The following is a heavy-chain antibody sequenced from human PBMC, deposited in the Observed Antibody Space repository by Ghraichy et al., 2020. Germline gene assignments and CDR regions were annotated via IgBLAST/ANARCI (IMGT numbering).Heavy chain of an antibody. CDR3: ARRMAVTYYYGMDV. Sequence: ASVKVSCKASGYTFTSYYMHWVRQAPGQGLEWMGIIDPSGGSTSYAQKFQGRVTMTRDTSTSTVYMELAGLRSEDTALYYCARRMAVTYYYGMDVWGQGTTVTVSS. V-gene: IGHV1-46*01. CDR1: GYTFTSYY. J-gene: IGHJ6*02. D-gene: IGHD2-8*01. CDR2: IDPSGGST.